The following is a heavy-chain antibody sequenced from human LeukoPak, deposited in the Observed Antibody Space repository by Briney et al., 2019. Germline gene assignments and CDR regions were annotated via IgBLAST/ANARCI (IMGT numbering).Heavy chain of an antibody. Sequence: GGSLRLSCAASGFTFSSYSMNWVRQAPGKGLEWVSSISSSSSYIYYADSVKGRFTISRDNAKNSLYLQMNSLRAEDTAVYYCARDLALTYYDFWSGYYAHYSDYWGQGTLVTVSS. D-gene: IGHD3-3*01. CDR1: GFTFSSYS. V-gene: IGHV3-21*01. CDR2: ISSSSSYI. CDR3: ARDLALTYYDFWSGYYAHYSDY. J-gene: IGHJ4*02.